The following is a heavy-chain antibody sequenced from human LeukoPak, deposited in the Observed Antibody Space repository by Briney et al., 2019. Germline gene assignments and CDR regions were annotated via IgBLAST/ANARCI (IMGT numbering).Heavy chain of an antibody. CDR1: GGSISSYY. J-gene: IGHJ4*02. CDR2: FYYSGST. D-gene: IGHD3-3*01. V-gene: IGHV4-59*08. Sequence: PSETLSLTCTVSGGSISSYYWSWIRQPPGKGLEWIGYFYYSGSTNYNPSLKSRVTISVDTSKNQFSLKLSSVTAADTAVYYCARLRGGYDFWSGYYTFDYWGQGTLVTVSS. CDR3: ARLRGGYDFWSGYYTFDY.